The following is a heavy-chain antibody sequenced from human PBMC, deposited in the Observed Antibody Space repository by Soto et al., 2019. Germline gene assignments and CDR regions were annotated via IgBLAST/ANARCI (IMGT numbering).Heavy chain of an antibody. D-gene: IGHD6-13*01. CDR1: GGTFNVYT. CDR2: IIPMLAIT. CDR3: ALGSWSGETFEF. J-gene: IGHJ3*01. Sequence: QVQLVQSGAEVKKPGSSVNVSCKASGGTFNVYTIIWVRQAPGQGREWMGRIIPMLAITNYAQRFQGRVTLTADTSTTTAYMELSSLPSEDTAVYYCALGSWSGETFEFWGQGTVVTVSS. V-gene: IGHV1-69*02.